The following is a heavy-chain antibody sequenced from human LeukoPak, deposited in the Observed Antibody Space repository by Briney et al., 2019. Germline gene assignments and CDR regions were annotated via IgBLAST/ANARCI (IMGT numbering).Heavy chain of an antibody. CDR2: IIPIFGTA. CDR1: GGTFSSYA. V-gene: IGHV1-69*13. J-gene: IGHJ4*02. CDR3: ARASPPIYYDSSGYPLYYFDY. Sequence: SVKVSCKASGGTFSSYAISWVRQAPGQGLEWMGGIIPIFGTANYAQKFQGRVTITADESTSTAYMEPSSLRSEDTAVYYCARASPPIYYDSSGYPLYYFDYWGQGTLVTVSS. D-gene: IGHD3-22*01.